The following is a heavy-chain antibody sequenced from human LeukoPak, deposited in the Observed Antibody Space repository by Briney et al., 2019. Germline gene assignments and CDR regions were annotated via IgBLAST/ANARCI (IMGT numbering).Heavy chain of an antibody. D-gene: IGHD6-13*01. J-gene: IGHJ4*02. CDR1: GGTFSSYA. CDR3: ARDRAAAVGPHTEYYFDY. Sequence: SVKVSCKASGGTFSSYAISWVRQAPGQGLEWMGRIIPIFGTANYAQKFQGRVTITTDESTSTAYMELSSLRSEDTAVYYCARDRAAAVGPHTEYYFDYWGQGTLVTVSS. V-gene: IGHV1-69*05. CDR2: IIPIFGTA.